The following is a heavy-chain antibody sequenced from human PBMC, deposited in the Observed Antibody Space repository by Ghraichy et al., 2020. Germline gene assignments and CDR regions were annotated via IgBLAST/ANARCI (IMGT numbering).Heavy chain of an antibody. CDR2: ISSSSSYI. D-gene: IGHD2-2*02. V-gene: IGHV3-21*01. CDR3: ARDPLILGYCSSTSCYTSVRVAARAPWFDP. CDR1: GFTFSSYS. J-gene: IGHJ5*02. Sequence: GGSLRLSCAASGFTFSSYSMNWVRQAPGKGLEWVSSISSSSSYIYYADSVKGRFTISRDNAKNSLYLQMNSLRAEDTTVYYCARDPLILGYCSSTSCYTSVRVAARAPWFDPWGQGTLVTVSS.